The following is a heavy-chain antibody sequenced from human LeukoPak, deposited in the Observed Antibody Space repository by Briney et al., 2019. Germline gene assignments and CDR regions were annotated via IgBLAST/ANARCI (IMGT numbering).Heavy chain of an antibody. CDR2: IWYDGSNK. CDR1: GFSFNIYG. J-gene: IGHJ6*03. D-gene: IGHD1-1*01. Sequence: GRSLRLSCAASGFSFNIYGMHWVRQAPSEGLEWVAVIWYDGSNKYYADSVKGRFTISRDNSKNTVFLQMNSLRAEDTAVYYCARGTGHYYYYMDVWGKGTTVTVSS. V-gene: IGHV3-33*01. CDR3: ARGTGHYYYYMDV.